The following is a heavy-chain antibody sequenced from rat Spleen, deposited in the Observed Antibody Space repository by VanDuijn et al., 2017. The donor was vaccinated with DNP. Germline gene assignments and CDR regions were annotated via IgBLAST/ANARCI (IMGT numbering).Heavy chain of an antibody. CDR3: ARLMYTTAHYYLYYYVMDA. CDR1: GFTFSNYY. J-gene: IGHJ4*01. CDR2: ISASGSRT. D-gene: IGHD1-6*01. V-gene: IGHV5-25*01. Sequence: EVQLVESGGGLVQPGGSLKLSCAASGFTFSNYYMAWVRQAPKKGLEWVATISASGSRTYYLDSVKGRFTISRDFAKGSLYLQMNSLKSEDTATYYCARLMYTTAHYYLYYYVMDAWGQGTSVTVSS.